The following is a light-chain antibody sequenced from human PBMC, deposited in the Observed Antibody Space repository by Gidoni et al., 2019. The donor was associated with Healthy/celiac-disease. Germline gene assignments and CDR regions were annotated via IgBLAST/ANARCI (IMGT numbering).Light chain of an antibody. CDR1: QSISSW. J-gene: IGKJ5*01. V-gene: IGKV1-5*01. CDR2: DAS. CDR3: QQYNSYPIT. Sequence: DIQMTQSPSTLSASVGDRVTITCRASQSISSWLAWYQQKPGKAPKLLIYDASSLESGVPSRFSGSGSGTEFTLTINSLQPDDFATYYCQQYNSYPITFXXXTRLDIK.